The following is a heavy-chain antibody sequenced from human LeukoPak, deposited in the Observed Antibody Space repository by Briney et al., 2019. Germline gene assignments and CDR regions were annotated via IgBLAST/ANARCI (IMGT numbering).Heavy chain of an antibody. Sequence: PGGSLRLSCAASRFTFSSYAMSWVRQAPGKGLERVSGISGSGDDTFYADSVKGRFTISRDNSKNTLYLQMNSLRAEDTAVYYCARHGSWSFDYWGQGTLVTVSA. D-gene: IGHD6-13*01. J-gene: IGHJ4*02. CDR3: ARHGSWSFDY. V-gene: IGHV3-23*01. CDR2: ISGSGDDT. CDR1: RFTFSSYA.